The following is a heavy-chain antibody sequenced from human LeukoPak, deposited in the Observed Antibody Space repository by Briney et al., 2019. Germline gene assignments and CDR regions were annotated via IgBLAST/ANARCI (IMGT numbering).Heavy chain of an antibody. Sequence: GGSLRLSCVASGFTSSRYWMHWVRQAPGKGLEWVANIKPDGSEKYYVDSVKGRFTISRDNAKNSLYLQMNSLRAEDTAVYYCARVNRGYCSGGSCYRYYYYYYMDVWGKGTTVTISS. CDR3: ARVNRGYCSGGSCYRYYYYYYMDV. V-gene: IGHV3-7*01. CDR2: IKPDGSEK. D-gene: IGHD2-15*01. J-gene: IGHJ6*03. CDR1: GFTSSRYW.